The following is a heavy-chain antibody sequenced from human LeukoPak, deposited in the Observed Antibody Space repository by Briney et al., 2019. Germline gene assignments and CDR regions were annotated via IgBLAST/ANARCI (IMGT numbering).Heavy chain of an antibody. J-gene: IGHJ3*02. CDR1: GGTFSSYA. CDR3: ARGRVPAAITDAFDI. D-gene: IGHD2-2*01. Sequence: SVKVSCKASGGTFSSYAISWVRQAPGQGLEWVGGIIPIFGTANYAQKFQGRVTITADESTSTAYMELSSLRSEDTAVYYCARGRVPAAITDAFDIWGQGTMVTVSS. V-gene: IGHV1-69*13. CDR2: IIPIFGTA.